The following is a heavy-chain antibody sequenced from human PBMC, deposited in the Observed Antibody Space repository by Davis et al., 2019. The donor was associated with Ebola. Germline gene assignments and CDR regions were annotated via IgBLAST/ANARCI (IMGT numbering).Heavy chain of an antibody. CDR2: INPGGGTT. J-gene: IGHJ6*02. Sequence: ASVKVPCKASGYTFTSYYMHWVRQAPGQGLEWMGIINPGGGTTSYAQKFQGRVTMTRDTSTSTAYMELNSLRAEDTAVYYCAREPIVVVATTTGYYNYGLDVWGQGTTVTVSS. CDR1: GYTFTSYY. CDR3: AREPIVVVATTTGYYNYGLDV. D-gene: IGHD2-15*01. V-gene: IGHV1-46*03.